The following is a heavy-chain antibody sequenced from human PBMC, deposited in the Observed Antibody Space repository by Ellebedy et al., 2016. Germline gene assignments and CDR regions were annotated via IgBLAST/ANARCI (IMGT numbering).Heavy chain of an antibody. CDR1: GFTFSSYA. J-gene: IGHJ4*02. CDR3: AKGVLTTVTTFDY. V-gene: IGHV3-9*01. D-gene: IGHD4-11*01. Sequence: SLKISCAASGFTFSSYAMHWVRQAPGKGLEWVSGISWNSGSIGYADSVKGRFTISRDNAKNSLYLQMNSLRAEDTALYYCAKGVLTTVTTFDYWGQGTLVTVSS. CDR2: ISWNSGSI.